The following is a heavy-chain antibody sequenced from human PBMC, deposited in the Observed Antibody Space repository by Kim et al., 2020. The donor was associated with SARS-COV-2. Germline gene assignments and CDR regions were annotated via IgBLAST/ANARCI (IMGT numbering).Heavy chain of an antibody. Sequence: GGSLRLSCAASGFTFSNYGIHWVRQAPGKGLEWVAVISYDGTNKYYADSVKGRFTISRDNSKNTLYLQMNSLRGEDTAVYYCAKGRVIAGTTALDYWGQG. CDR2: ISYDGTNK. CDR3: AKGRVIAGTTALDY. J-gene: IGHJ4*02. CDR1: GFTFSNYG. D-gene: IGHD6-13*01. V-gene: IGHV3-30*18.